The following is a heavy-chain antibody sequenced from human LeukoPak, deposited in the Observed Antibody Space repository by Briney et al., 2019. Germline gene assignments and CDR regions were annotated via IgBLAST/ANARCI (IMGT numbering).Heavy chain of an antibody. CDR1: GVTFSDYY. J-gene: IGHJ4*02. Sequence: PGGSLRLSCAASGVTFSDYYMSWIRQAPGKGLEWVSYISSSGSIIYYADSVKGRFTISRDNAKNSLYLQMDSLRAEDTAVYYCARGQSPQWELLFDYWGQGILVTVSS. D-gene: IGHD1-26*01. V-gene: IGHV3-11*01. CDR2: ISSSGSII. CDR3: ARGQSPQWELLFDY.